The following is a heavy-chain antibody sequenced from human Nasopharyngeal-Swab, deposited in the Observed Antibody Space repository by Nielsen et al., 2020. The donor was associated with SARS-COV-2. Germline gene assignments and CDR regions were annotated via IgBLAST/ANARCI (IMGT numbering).Heavy chain of an antibody. V-gene: IGHV7-4-1*02. CDR1: GYTFTSYA. CDR3: ARVDVVVPAAIPKWFDP. Sequence: ASVKVSCKASGYTFTSYAMNWVRQAPGQGLEWMGWINTNTGNPTYAQGLTGRFVFSLDTSVSTAYLQISSLKAEDTAVYYCARVDVVVPAAIPKWFDPWGQGTLVTVSS. CDR2: INTNTGNP. D-gene: IGHD2-2*01. J-gene: IGHJ5*02.